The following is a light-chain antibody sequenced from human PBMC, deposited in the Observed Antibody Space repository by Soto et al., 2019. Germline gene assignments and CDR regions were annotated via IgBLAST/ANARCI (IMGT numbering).Light chain of an antibody. CDR2: GAS. CDR3: QQYGNAPFT. V-gene: IGKV3-20*01. CDR1: QSVSSSY. Sequence: EIVLTQSPGTLSFSPGERATLTCRASQSVSSSYLAWFQQKPGQAPRLLIYGASSRATGIPDRFSGSGSGTDFTLTISRLEPEDCAVYYCQQYGNAPFTFGPGTKVDI. J-gene: IGKJ3*01.